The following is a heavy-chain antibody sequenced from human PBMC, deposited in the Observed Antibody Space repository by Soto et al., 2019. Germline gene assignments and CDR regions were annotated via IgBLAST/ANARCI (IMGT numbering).Heavy chain of an antibody. CDR1: GGSISSYY. V-gene: IGHV4-59*01. J-gene: IGHJ5*02. D-gene: IGHD1-26*01. Sequence: QSQTLSLPCTVSGGSISSYYWSWIRQPPGKGLEWIGYIYYSGSTNYNPSLKSRVTISVDTSKNQFSLKLSSVTAADTAVYYCARGEGALPKFDPWGQGTLVTVSS. CDR2: IYYSGST. CDR3: ARGEGALPKFDP.